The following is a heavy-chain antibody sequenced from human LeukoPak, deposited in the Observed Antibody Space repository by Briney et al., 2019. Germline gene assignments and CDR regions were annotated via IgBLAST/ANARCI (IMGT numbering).Heavy chain of an antibody. J-gene: IGHJ5*02. V-gene: IGHV4-31*03. Sequence: SETLSLTCTVSGGSISSGGYYWSWIRQHPGKGLEWIGYIYYSGSTYYNPSLKSRVTISVDTSKNQFSLKLSSVTAADTAVYYCARGEYCSSTSCYDRHWFDPWGQGTLVTVSS. CDR1: GGSISSGGYY. CDR2: IYYSGST. D-gene: IGHD2-2*01. CDR3: ARGEYCSSTSCYDRHWFDP.